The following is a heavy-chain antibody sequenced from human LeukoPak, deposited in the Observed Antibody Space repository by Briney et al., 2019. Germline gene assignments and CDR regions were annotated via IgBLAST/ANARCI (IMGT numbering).Heavy chain of an antibody. J-gene: IGHJ4*02. V-gene: IGHV1-46*01. CDR1: GYTLTSYY. D-gene: IGHD2-15*01. CDR3: ATCSGRSCFTFGFFDY. Sequence: ASVKVSCKASGYTLTSYYVHWVRQASGQGLEWMGIINPSGGATNYAQKFQGRVTMTRDTSTSTVYMELSSLRSEDTAVYYCATCSGRSCFTFGFFDYWGQGTLVTVSS. CDR2: INPSGGAT.